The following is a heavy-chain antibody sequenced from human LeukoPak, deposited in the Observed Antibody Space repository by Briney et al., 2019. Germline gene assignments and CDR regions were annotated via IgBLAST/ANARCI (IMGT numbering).Heavy chain of an antibody. CDR3: ARVPIAAAGNNWFDP. CDR1: GFTFSSYS. CDR2: ISSSSSTI. J-gene: IGHJ5*02. Sequence: QPGGSLRLSCAASGFTFSSYSMDWVRQAPGKGLEWVSYISSSSSTIYYADSVKGRFTISRDNAKNSLYLQMNSLRAEDTAVYYCARVPIAAAGNNWFDPWGQGTLVTVSS. V-gene: IGHV3-48*04. D-gene: IGHD6-13*01.